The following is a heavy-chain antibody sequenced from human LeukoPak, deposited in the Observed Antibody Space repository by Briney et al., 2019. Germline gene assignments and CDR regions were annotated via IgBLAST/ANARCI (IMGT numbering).Heavy chain of an antibody. CDR2: ISKDGSNK. CDR1: GFTFSNSG. D-gene: IGHD1-14*01. CDR3: AKSVNPDAFDI. Sequence: GGSLRLSCAASGFTFSNSGMHWVRQAPGKSLEWVAVISKDGSNKYYADSVKGRFTISRDNSENTLYLQMNSLRAEDTAVYYCAKSVNPDAFDIWGQGTMVTVSS. J-gene: IGHJ3*02. V-gene: IGHV3-30*18.